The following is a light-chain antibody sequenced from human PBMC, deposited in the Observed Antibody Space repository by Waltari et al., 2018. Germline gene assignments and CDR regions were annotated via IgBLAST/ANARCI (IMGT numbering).Light chain of an antibody. CDR1: QSVLYSSNNKNY. J-gene: IGKJ4*01. CDR2: LAS. Sequence: DIVMTQSPDSLAVSLGERATINCKSSQSVLYSSNNKNYLAWYQQKQGQPPKLLIYLASTRESGXPYRFSGSGXGTXFTLTISSLQAXXXAVYYCQQYYSTVTFGGGTKVEIK. CDR3: QQYYSTVT. V-gene: IGKV4-1*01.